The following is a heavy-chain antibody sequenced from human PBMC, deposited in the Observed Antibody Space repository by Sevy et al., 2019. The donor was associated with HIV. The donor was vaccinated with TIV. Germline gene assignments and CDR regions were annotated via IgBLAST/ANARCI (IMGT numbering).Heavy chain of an antibody. V-gene: IGHV3-11*01. CDR1: GFTFSDYY. Sequence: GGSLRLSCAASGFTFSDYYMSWIRQAPGKGLEWVSYISSSGSTIFYADSVKGRFTISRVNAKDSLYLQMNSLRAEDTAVYYCARVGLRGFVDVWGQGTTVTVSS. CDR2: ISSSGSTI. D-gene: IGHD3-3*01. J-gene: IGHJ6*02. CDR3: ARVGLRGFVDV.